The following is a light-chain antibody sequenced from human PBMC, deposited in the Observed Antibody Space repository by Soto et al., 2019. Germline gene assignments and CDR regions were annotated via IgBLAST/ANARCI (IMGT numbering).Light chain of an antibody. CDR1: QSVRSSY. Sequence: EIVLTQSPGTLSLSPGGRATLSCRASQSVRSSYLAWYQQRPGQAPRLLIFGASFRATGIPDRFSGSGSGTDFTLTISSREPEDFAVYYCQHYGSPLTFGGGTKVEIK. J-gene: IGKJ4*01. CDR3: QHYGSPLT. V-gene: IGKV3-20*01. CDR2: GAS.